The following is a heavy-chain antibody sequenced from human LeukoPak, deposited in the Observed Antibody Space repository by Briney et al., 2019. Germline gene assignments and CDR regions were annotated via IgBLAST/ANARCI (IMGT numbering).Heavy chain of an antibody. J-gene: IGHJ4*02. D-gene: IGHD2-2*01. CDR3: AKKRVLVVPAADFDY. V-gene: IGHV3-23*01. Sequence: GGSLRLSCAASGFTFSSAWMNWVRQAPGRGLEWVSGISGSGGSTYYADSVKGRFTISRDNSKYTLYLQANSLRAEDTAIYYCAKKRVLVVPAADFDYWGQGTLVTVSS. CDR2: ISGSGGST. CDR1: GFTFSSAW.